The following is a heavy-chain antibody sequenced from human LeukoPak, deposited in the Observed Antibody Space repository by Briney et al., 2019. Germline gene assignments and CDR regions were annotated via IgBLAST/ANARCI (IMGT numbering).Heavy chain of an antibody. CDR3: ASSIL. D-gene: IGHD3-9*01. J-gene: IGHJ4*02. V-gene: IGHV3-30*04. CDR2: ISYDGSNK. CDR1: GFTFSSYA. Sequence: SGGSLRLSCAASGFTFSSYAMHWVRQAPGKGLEWVAVISYDGSNKYYADSVKGRFTISRDNAKNSLYLQMNSLRAEDTAVYYCASSILWGQGTLVTVSS.